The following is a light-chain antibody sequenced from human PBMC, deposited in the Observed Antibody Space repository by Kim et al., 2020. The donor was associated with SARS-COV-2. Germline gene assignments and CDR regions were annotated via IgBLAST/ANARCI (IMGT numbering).Light chain of an antibody. CDR3: QQYGGSPT. CDR1: QSLSSYT. Sequence: EIVLTQSPGTLSLSPGERATLSCWASQSLSSYTLAWYQRRPGQAPSLLIYGASSRATGIPDRFSGSGSGTDFTLTISRLEPEDSAVYYCQQYGGSPTFGQGAKVDIK. J-gene: IGKJ1*01. V-gene: IGKV3-20*01. CDR2: GAS.